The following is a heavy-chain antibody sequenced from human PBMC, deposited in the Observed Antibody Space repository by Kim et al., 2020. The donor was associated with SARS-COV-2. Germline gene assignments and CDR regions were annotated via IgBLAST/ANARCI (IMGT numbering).Heavy chain of an antibody. CDR3: TSRGGLGEIDAFDI. D-gene: IGHD3-3*01. J-gene: IGHJ3*02. V-gene: IGHV5-51*01. CDR2: IYPGDSHT. CDR1: GYIFTPYY. Sequence: GESLKISCQGSGYIFTPYYIGWVRQMPGKGLEWMGVIYPGDSHTRYNPSFQGQVTISVDKSINTAYLQRNNLEASDTAMYYCTSRGGLGEIDAFDIWGQGTQVTGSP.